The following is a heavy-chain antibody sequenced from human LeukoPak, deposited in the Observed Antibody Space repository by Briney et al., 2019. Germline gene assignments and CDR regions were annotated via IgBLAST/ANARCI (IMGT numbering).Heavy chain of an antibody. D-gene: IGHD6-13*01. J-gene: IGHJ4*02. Sequence: SQTLSLTCAVYGGSFSGYYWSWIRQPPGKGLEWIGEINHSGSTNYNPSLKSRVTISVDTSKNQFSLKLSSVTAADTAVYYCALGAMYSSYWGQGTLVTVSS. CDR1: GGSFSGYY. V-gene: IGHV4-34*01. CDR3: ALGAMYSSY. CDR2: INHSGST.